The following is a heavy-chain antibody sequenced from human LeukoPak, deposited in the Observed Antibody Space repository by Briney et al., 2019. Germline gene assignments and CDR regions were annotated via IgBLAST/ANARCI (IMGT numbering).Heavy chain of an antibody. V-gene: IGHV3-23*01. D-gene: IGHD3-16*01. J-gene: IGHJ6*03. CDR2: ISGSGGGT. CDR1: GFTFSSYA. CDR3: AKDYAGGWPKRGMDV. Sequence: GGSLRLSCAVSGFTFSSYAMSWVRQAPGRGLEWVSAISGSGGGTFYADSVRGRFTISRDNSKNTVYLQMNSLRAEDTAVYYCAKDYAGGWPKRGMDVWGKGATVTVSS.